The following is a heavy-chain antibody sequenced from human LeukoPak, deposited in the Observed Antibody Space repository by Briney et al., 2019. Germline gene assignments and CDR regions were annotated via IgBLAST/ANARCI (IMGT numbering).Heavy chain of an antibody. V-gene: IGHV4-39*01. D-gene: IGHD3-3*01. CDR1: GGSISSSSYY. Sequence: SETLSHTCTVSGGSISSSSYYWGWFRQPPGKGLEWIGSMYYSGSTYYNPSRKSRVTISVDTSKNQFSLTLSSVTAADTAVYYCARHRYDSTRLDYYYYGMDVWGQGTTVTVSS. CDR2: MYYSGST. J-gene: IGHJ6*02. CDR3: ARHRYDSTRLDYYYYGMDV.